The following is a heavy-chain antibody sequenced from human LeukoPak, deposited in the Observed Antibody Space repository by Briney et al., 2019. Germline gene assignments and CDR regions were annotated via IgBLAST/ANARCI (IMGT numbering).Heavy chain of an antibody. CDR1: GFTFSSYG. V-gene: IGHV3-23*01. CDR2: ISGSGGST. Sequence: PGGSLRLSCAASGFTFSSYGMSWVRQAPGKGLEWVSAISGSGGSTYYADSVKGRFTISRDNSKNTLYLQMNSLRAEDTAVYYCAKFPTAYYYDSSGYLDYWGQGTLVTVSS. D-gene: IGHD3-22*01. CDR3: AKFPTAYYYDSSGYLDY. J-gene: IGHJ4*02.